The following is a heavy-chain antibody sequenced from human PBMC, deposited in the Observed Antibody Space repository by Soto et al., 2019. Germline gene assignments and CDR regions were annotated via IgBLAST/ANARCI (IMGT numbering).Heavy chain of an antibody. Sequence: HPGGSLRLSCAASGFTFSSYEMNWVRQAPGKGLEWVSYISSSGSTIYYADSVKGRFTISRDNAKNSLYLQMNSLRAEDTAVYYCARAPPWVVTTLYYYYGMDVWGQGTTVTSP. J-gene: IGHJ6*02. CDR3: ARAPPWVVTTLYYYYGMDV. CDR1: GFTFSSYE. D-gene: IGHD4-4*01. V-gene: IGHV3-48*03. CDR2: ISSSGSTI.